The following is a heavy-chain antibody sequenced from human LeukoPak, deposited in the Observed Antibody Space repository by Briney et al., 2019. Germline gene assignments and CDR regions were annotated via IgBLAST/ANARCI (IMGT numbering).Heavy chain of an antibody. D-gene: IGHD3-22*01. CDR2: IYSGGST. CDR1: GITVSSSY. V-gene: IGHV3-66*01. Sequence: GGSLRLSCAASGITVSSSYMSWVRQAPREGLEWVSVIYSGGSTYYADSVKGRFTISTDNSKNTPYLQMNSLRASDTAVYYCARDCDDSRVYCNFYYWGQRTLVTVSS. J-gene: IGHJ4*02. CDR3: ARDCDDSRVYCNFYY.